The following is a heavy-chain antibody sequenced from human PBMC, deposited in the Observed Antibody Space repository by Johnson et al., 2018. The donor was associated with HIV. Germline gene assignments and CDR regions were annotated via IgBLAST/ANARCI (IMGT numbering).Heavy chain of an antibody. CDR3: AKGRMGASGSYNV. J-gene: IGHJ3*01. CDR2: IYSSGSA. Sequence: VQLVESGGGLIQPGGSLRLSCAASGFTVSSFYMNWVRQAPGKGLEWVSLIYSSGSAYNADSMKGRFTISRDNSKNTLYLQMNSLRAEDTALYYCAKGRMGASGSYNVWGQGTMVTVSA. CDR1: GFTVSSFY. D-gene: IGHD1-26*01. V-gene: IGHV3-66*03.